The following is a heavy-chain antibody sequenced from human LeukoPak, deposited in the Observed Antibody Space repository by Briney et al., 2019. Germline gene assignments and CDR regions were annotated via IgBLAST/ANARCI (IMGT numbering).Heavy chain of an antibody. Sequence: PGGSLRLSCAGSGFTFNHFGLHWVRQAPGKGLEWVSSITGSSGRTYYVDSVKGRFTISRDTSNNTLYLEMNSLGDEDTAVYYCAKGPRVGVTTPFDSWGQGTLVTVSS. J-gene: IGHJ4*02. CDR2: ITGSSGRT. D-gene: IGHD3-3*01. CDR1: GFTFNHFG. V-gene: IGHV3-23*01. CDR3: AKGPRVGVTTPFDS.